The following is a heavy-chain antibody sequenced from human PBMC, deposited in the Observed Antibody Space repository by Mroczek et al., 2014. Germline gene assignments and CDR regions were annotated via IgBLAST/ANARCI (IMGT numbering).Heavy chain of an antibody. CDR1: GYTFTSYG. J-gene: IGHJ6*03. D-gene: IGHD2-2*01. CDR2: ISAYNGNT. V-gene: IGHV1-18*01. CDR3: ARLYCSSTSCGGDYYMDV. Sequence: SGAEVKKPGASVKVSCKASGYTFTSYGISWVRQAPGQGLEWMGWISAYNGNTNYAQKLQGRVTMTTDTSTSTAYMELRSLRSDDTAVYYCARLYCSSTSCGGDYYMDVWGKGTTVTVSS.